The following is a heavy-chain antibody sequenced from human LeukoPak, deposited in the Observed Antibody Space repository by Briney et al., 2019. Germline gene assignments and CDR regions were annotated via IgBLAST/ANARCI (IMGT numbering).Heavy chain of an antibody. Sequence: GEPLKISCKGSGYSFTSYWIGWVRQMPGKGLEWMGIIYPGGSDTRYSPSFQGQVTISADKSISTAYLQWSSLKASDTAMYYCARQNSMVDTAMGHDAFDIWGQGTMVTVSS. CDR1: GYSFTSYW. CDR2: IYPGGSDT. D-gene: IGHD5-18*01. CDR3: ARQNSMVDTAMGHDAFDI. J-gene: IGHJ3*02. V-gene: IGHV5-51*01.